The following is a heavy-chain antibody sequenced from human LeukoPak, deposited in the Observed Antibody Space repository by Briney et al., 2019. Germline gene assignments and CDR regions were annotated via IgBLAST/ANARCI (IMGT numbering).Heavy chain of an antibody. J-gene: IGHJ4*02. Sequence: PSETLSLTCTVSGGSIISYYWSWIRQPPRKLLEWIGYTYYSVTPTYNPSLKTRVTISVDTSKNQFSLKLSSVTAADTAVYYCARGRGYSYGYGRGPQGQLDYWGQGTLVTVSS. CDR2: TYYSVTP. V-gene: IGHV4-59*01. CDR3: ARGRGYSYGYGRGPQGQLDY. D-gene: IGHD5-18*01. CDR1: GGSIISYY.